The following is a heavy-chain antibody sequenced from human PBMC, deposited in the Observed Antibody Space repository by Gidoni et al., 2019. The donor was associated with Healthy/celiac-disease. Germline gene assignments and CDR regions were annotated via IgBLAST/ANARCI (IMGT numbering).Heavy chain of an antibody. J-gene: IGHJ6*03. D-gene: IGHD3-10*01. CDR3: ARPRGLYYYYYMDV. Sequence: QVQLVESGGGVVQPGRSLRLSCAASGFTFSSYAMHWVRQAPGKGLEWVAVISYDGSNKYYADSVKGRFTISRDNSKNTLDLQMNSLRAEDTAVYYCARPRGLYYYYYMDVWGKGTTVTVSS. CDR2: ISYDGSNK. V-gene: IGHV3-30-3*01. CDR1: GFTFSSYA.